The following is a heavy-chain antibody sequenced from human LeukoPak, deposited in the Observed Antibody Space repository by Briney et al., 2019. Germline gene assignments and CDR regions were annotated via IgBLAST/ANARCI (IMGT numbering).Heavy chain of an antibody. V-gene: IGHV4-39*01. D-gene: IGHD5-12*01. CDR3: ARSRLGGYSGYDENWRLLDY. CDR1: GGSISSSSYY. J-gene: IGHJ4*02. CDR2: IYYSGST. Sequence: PSETLSLTCTVSGGSISSSSYYWGWIRQPPGKGLEWIGSIYYSGSTYYNPSLKSRVTISVDTSKNQFSLKLSSVTAADTAVYYCARSRLGGYSGYDENWRLLDYWGQGTLVTVSS.